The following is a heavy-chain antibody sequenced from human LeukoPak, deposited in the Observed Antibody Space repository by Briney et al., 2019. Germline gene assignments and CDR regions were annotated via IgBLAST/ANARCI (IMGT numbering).Heavy chain of an antibody. CDR1: GGSISSYF. D-gene: IGHD1-26*01. Sequence: SETLSLTCTVSGGSISSYFWGWIRQPPGKGLEWIGYIHYSGSTNYSPSLKSRVTISVDTSKNQFSLKLSSVTAADTAVYYCARGQTTKLGYWGQGTLVTVSS. V-gene: IGHV4-59*12. CDR3: ARGQTTKLGY. J-gene: IGHJ4*02. CDR2: IHYSGST.